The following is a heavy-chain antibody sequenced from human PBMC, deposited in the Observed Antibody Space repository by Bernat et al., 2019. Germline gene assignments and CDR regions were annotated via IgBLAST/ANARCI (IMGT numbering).Heavy chain of an antibody. V-gene: IGHV4-59*08. CDR2: IYYSGST. D-gene: IGHD3-10*01. CDR1: GGSISSYY. CDR3: ARHGAGGMGRGVIQH. Sequence: QVQLQESGPGLVKPSETLSLTCTVSGGSISSYYWSWIRQPPGKGLEWIGYIYYSGSTNYNPSLKRRVTISVDTSKNQFSLKLSSVTAAGTAVYYCARHGAGGMGRGVIQHWGQGTLVTVSS. J-gene: IGHJ1*01.